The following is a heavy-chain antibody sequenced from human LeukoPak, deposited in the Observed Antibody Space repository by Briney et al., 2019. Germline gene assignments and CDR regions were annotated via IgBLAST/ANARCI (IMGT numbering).Heavy chain of an antibody. CDR1: GFTFSDHY. J-gene: IGHJ4*02. D-gene: IGHD3-10*01. V-gene: IGHV3-72*01. CDR3: GTSMVRGGVFDY. CDR2: IRKKANRYTT. Sequence: GGSLRLSCAASGFTFSDHYMDWVRQAPGKGLEWVGRIRKKANRYTTEYVASVKGRFTISRDDSNNLLYLQMNSLKTEDTAVYYCGTSMVRGGVFDYWGQGTLVTVSS.